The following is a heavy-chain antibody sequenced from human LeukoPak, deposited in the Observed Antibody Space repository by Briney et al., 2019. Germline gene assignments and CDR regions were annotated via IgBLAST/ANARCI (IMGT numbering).Heavy chain of an antibody. CDR2: ISSSSSYT. CDR1: GFTFSSYS. CDR3: ASGIQLWPIDY. Sequence: GGSLRLSCAASGFTFSSYSMNWVRQAPGKGLEWVSYISSSSSYTDYADSVKGRFTISRDNAKNSLYLQMNSLRAEDTAVYYCASGIQLWPIDYWGQGTLVTVSS. J-gene: IGHJ4*02. D-gene: IGHD5-18*01. V-gene: IGHV3-21*05.